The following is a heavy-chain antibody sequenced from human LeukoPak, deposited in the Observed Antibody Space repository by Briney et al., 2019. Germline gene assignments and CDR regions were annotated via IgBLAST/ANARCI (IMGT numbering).Heavy chain of an antibody. J-gene: IGHJ4*02. CDR1: GYTLTELS. V-gene: IGHV1-24*01. D-gene: IGHD3-10*01. CDR2: FDPEGGET. Sequence: ASVKVSCKVSGYTLTELSMHWVRQAPGKGLEWMGGFDPEGGETIYAQKFQGRVTMTEDTSTDTAYMELSSLRSEDTAVYYCATDLKWFGELLRSFDYWGQGTLVTVSS. CDR3: ATDLKWFGELLRSFDY.